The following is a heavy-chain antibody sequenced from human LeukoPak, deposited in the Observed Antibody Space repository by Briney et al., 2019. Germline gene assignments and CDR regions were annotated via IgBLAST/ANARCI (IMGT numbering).Heavy chain of an antibody. J-gene: IGHJ5*02. D-gene: IGHD6-13*01. CDR1: GFSFSNYE. V-gene: IGHV3-48*03. Sequence: GGSLRLSCAASGFSFSNYEMNWVRQAPGKGLEWISYITASSTTIYYADSVKGRFTISRDNSKNTLYLQMNSLRAEDTAVYYCAKVPYSSSYYWFDPWGQGTLVTVSS. CDR2: ITASSTTI. CDR3: AKVPYSSSYYWFDP.